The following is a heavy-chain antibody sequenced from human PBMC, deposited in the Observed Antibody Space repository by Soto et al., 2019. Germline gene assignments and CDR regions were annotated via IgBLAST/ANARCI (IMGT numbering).Heavy chain of an antibody. V-gene: IGHV3-30-3*01. CDR3: AREVEYYDSSGYYDY. D-gene: IGHD3-22*01. CDR2: ISYDGSNK. Sequence: GGSLRLSCAASGFTSSSYAMHWVRQAPGKGLEWVAVISYDGSNKYYADSVKGRFTISRDNSKNTLYLQMNSLRAEDTAVYYCAREVEYYDSSGYYDYWGQGTLVTVSS. CDR1: GFTSSSYA. J-gene: IGHJ4*02.